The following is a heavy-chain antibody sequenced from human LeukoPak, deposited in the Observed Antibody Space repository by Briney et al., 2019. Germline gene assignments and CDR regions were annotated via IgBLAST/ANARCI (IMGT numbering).Heavy chain of an antibody. CDR2: IDWDDDK. CDR3: ARDYGGNSPVDY. Sequence: SGPTLVNPTQTLTLTCTFSGFSLSTSGMCVSWIRQPPGKALEWLARIDWDDDKYYSTSLKTRLTISKDTSKNQAVLTMTNMDPVDTATYYCARDYGGNSPVDYWGQGTLVTVSS. CDR1: GFSLSTSGMC. V-gene: IGHV2-70*11. J-gene: IGHJ4*02. D-gene: IGHD4-17*01.